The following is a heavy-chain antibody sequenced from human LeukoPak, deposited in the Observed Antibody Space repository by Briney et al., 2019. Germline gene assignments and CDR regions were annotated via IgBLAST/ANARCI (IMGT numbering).Heavy chain of an antibody. J-gene: IGHJ6*03. CDR2: INSDGSST. CDR3: ARVGVVVPAAMFGGSYYYYMDV. Sequence: PGGSLRLSCAASGFTFSSYWMHWVRQAPGKGLVWVSRINSDGSSTSYADSVKGRFTISRDNAKNTLYPQMNSLRAEDTAVYYCARVGVVVPAAMFGGSYYYYMDVWGKGTTVTVSS. CDR1: GFTFSSYW. V-gene: IGHV3-74*01. D-gene: IGHD2-2*01.